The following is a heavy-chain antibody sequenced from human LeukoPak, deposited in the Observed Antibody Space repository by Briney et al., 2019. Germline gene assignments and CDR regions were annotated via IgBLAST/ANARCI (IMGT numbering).Heavy chain of an antibody. CDR2: IYSGGST. V-gene: IGHV3-66*01. CDR3: ARDRSYCGSGSNFDY. Sequence: GGSLRLSCAASGFTVSSNYMSWVRQAPGKGLEWVSVIYSGGSTYYADSVKGRFTISRDNSKNTLYLQMNSLRAEDTAVYYCARDRSYCGSGSNFDYWGQGTLVTVSS. J-gene: IGHJ4*02. D-gene: IGHD3-10*01. CDR1: GFTVSSNY.